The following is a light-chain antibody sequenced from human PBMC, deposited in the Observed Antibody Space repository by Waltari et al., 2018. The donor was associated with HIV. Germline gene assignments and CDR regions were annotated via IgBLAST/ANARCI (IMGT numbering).Light chain of an antibody. V-gene: IGLV3-19*01. CDR1: SLKTYY. CDR2: GKN. Sequence: SSELTQDPVASVAVRQPVKISCRGDSLKTYYATWYPHKAGQAPLHVIYGKNTRPSGISARFSGSPSGNTATLTITGAQAEDEADYYCQSRDTHNNNVIFGGGTKLTVL. CDR3: QSRDTHNNNVI. J-gene: IGLJ2*01.